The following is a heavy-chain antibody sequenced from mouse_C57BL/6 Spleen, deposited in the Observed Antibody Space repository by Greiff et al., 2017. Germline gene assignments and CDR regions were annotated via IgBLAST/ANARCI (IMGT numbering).Heavy chain of an antibody. V-gene: IGHV1-82*01. J-gene: IGHJ4*01. CDR3: ARGGGDYAMDY. CDR1: GYAFSSSW. Sequence: QVQLQQSGPELVKPGASVKISCKASGYAFSSSWMNWVKQRPGKGLEWIGRIYPGDGDTNYNGQFKGKATLTADKSSSTAYMQLSSLASEDSAVYFCARGGGDYAMDYWGQGTSVTVSS. CDR2: IYPGDGDT.